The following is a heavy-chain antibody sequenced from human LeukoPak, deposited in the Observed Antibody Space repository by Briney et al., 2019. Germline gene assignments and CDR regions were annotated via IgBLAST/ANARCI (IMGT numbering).Heavy chain of an antibody. CDR3: AKSKYTYSSGWYYFDY. CDR1: GFTFSSYW. J-gene: IGHJ4*02. V-gene: IGHV3-7*01. D-gene: IGHD6-19*01. CDR2: IKQDGSEK. Sequence: PGGSLRLSCAASGFTFSSYWMSWVRQAPGKGLEWVANIKQDGSEKYYVDSVKGRFTISRDNAKNSLYLQMNSLRAEDTAVYYCAKSKYTYSSGWYYFDYWGQGTLVTVSS.